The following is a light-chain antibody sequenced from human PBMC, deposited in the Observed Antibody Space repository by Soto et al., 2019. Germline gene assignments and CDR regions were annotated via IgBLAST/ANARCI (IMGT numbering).Light chain of an antibody. J-gene: IGKJ1*01. V-gene: IGKV3-20*01. Sequence: EFVLTQSPGTLSLSPGERATLSCRASQSLISTSLAWYHQKPGQAPRLLIYGASRRATGIPDRFSGSGSGTDFTLTINGLEPEDFAVYYCKQYGDLPMTFGQGTKVEIK. CDR3: KQYGDLPMT. CDR1: QSLISTS. CDR2: GAS.